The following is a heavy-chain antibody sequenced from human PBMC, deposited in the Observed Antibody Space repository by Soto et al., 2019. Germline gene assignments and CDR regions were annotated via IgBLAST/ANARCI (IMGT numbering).Heavy chain of an antibody. J-gene: IGHJ4*02. D-gene: IGHD1-20*01. Sequence: QPGGSLRLACAASGFTFRDYAMTWTRQAPGKGLDWVSLISANDVGTYYAESVKTRFTISTDQSRNTVYLQMDSLRADDTAIYYCANAKNDYNWDNRPPFDYWGQGTLVTVSS. CDR3: ANAKNDYNWDNRPPFDY. V-gene: IGHV3-23*01. CDR2: ISANDVGT. CDR1: GFTFRDYA.